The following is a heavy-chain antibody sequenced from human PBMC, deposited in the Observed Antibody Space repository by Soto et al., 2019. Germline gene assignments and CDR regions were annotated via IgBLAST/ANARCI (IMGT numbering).Heavy chain of an antibody. D-gene: IGHD3-16*01. V-gene: IGHV4-4*02. Sequence: PSETLSLTCAVSGGSISSSNWWSWVRQPPGKGLEWIGEIYHSGSTNYNPSLKSRVTISVDKSKNQFSLKLSSVTAADTAVYDCARMGEDYYYYGMDVWGQGTTVTVSS. CDR2: IYHSGST. J-gene: IGHJ6*02. CDR1: GGSISSSNW. CDR3: ARMGEDYYYYGMDV.